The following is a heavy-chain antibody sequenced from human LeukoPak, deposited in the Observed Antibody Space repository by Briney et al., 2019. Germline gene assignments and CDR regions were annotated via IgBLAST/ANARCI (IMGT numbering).Heavy chain of an antibody. D-gene: IGHD4-17*01. CDR1: GFTFSSYG. V-gene: IGHV3-30*18. J-gene: IGHJ4*02. CDR3: AKDRYGDYLRVFDY. CDR2: ISYDGSNK. Sequence: GGSLRLSCAASGFTFSSYGMHWVRQAPGKGLEWVAVISYDGSNKYYADSVKGRFTISRDNSKDTLYLQMNSLRAEDTAVYYCAKDRYGDYLRVFDYWGQGTLVTLSS.